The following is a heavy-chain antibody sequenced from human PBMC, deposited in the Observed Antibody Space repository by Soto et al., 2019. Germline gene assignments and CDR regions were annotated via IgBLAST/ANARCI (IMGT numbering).Heavy chain of an antibody. CDR3: ARALYYYDSSGYFRVDHWFDP. CDR2: ISAYNGNT. CDR1: GYTFTSYG. V-gene: IGHV1-18*01. J-gene: IGHJ5*02. D-gene: IGHD3-22*01. Sequence: ASVKVSCKASGYTFTSYGISWVRQAPGQGLEWMGWISAYNGNTNYAQKLQGRVTMTTDTSTSTAYMELRSLRSDDTAVYYCARALYYYDSSGYFRVDHWFDPWGQGTLVTVSS.